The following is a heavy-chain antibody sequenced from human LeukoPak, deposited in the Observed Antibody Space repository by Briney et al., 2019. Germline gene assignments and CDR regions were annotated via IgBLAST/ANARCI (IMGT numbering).Heavy chain of an antibody. CDR3: ARDYYGSGSYYLDY. J-gene: IGHJ4*02. CDR2: ISAYNGNT. Sequence: GASVKVSCKASGYTFTSYGISWVRQAPGQGLEWMGWISAYNGNTNYAQKLQGRVTMTTDTSTSTAYMELRSLRSDDTAVYYCARDYYGSGSYYLDYWGQGTLVTVSS. CDR1: GYTFTSYG. D-gene: IGHD3-10*01. V-gene: IGHV1-18*01.